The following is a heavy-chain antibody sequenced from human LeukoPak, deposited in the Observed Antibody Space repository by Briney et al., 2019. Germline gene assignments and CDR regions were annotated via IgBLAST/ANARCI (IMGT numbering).Heavy chain of an antibody. V-gene: IGHV4-31*03. J-gene: IGHJ5*02. CDR1: GGSISSGGYY. CDR3: ARATLISGDSGWYPDWFDP. D-gene: IGHD6-19*01. Sequence: SQTLSLTCTVSGGSISSGGYYWSWIRQHPGKGLEWIGYIYYSGSTYYNPSLKSRVTISVDTSKNQFSLKLSSVTAADTAVYYCARATLISGDSGWYPDWFDPWGQGTLVTVSS. CDR2: IYYSGST.